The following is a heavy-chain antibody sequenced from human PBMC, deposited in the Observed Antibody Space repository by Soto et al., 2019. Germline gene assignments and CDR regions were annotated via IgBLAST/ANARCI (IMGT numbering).Heavy chain of an antibody. CDR3: ARGRIVATIGGEFDY. D-gene: IGHD5-12*01. J-gene: IGHJ4*02. Sequence: SETLSLTCTVSGGSISSSSYYWGWIRQPPGKGLEWIGSIYYSGSTYYNPSLKSRVTISVDTFKNQFSLKLSSVTAADTAVYYCARGRIVATIGGEFDYWGQGTLVTVSS. CDR1: GGSISSSSYY. CDR2: IYYSGST. V-gene: IGHV4-39*01.